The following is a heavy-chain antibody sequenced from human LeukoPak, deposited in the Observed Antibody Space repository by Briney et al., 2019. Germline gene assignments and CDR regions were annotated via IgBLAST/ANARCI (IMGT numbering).Heavy chain of an antibody. D-gene: IGHD5-12*01. J-gene: IGHJ4*02. V-gene: IGHV3-7*03. CDR3: AKVMGGYGGGFDH. CDR1: GFTFSSYW. CDR2: IKQDGSEK. Sequence: PGGSLRLSCAASGFTFSSYWMSWVRQAPGKGPEWVANIKQDGSEKYYVDSVRGRFTISKDNAKNSLYLQLNSLRVEDTALYYCAKVMGGYGGGFDHWGQGTLVIVSS.